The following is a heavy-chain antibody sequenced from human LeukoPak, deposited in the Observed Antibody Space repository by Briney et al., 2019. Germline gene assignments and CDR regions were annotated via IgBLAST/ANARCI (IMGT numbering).Heavy chain of an antibody. J-gene: IGHJ5*02. D-gene: IGHD2-2*01. CDR3: ARCSSDTTPSANWFDP. CDR1: GGSISSSSYY. CDR2: INHSGST. V-gene: IGHV4-39*07. Sequence: PSETLSLTCTVSGGSISSSSYYWGWIRQPPGKGLEWIGEINHSGSTNYNPSLKSRVTISVDTSKNQFSLKLSSVTAAGTAVYYCARCSSDTTPSANWFDPWGQGTLVTVSS.